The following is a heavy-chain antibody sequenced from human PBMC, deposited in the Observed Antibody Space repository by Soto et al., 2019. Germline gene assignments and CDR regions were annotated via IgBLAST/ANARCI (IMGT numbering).Heavy chain of an antibody. J-gene: IGHJ6*02. Sequence: LRLSCVASGFNFGTYAIHWVRQAPGKGLQWVALIAYDGINTYYADSVKGRFTISRDNSKNTLHLQMNSLGPEDTGVYFCARVTPGNNLYYFSGLDVWGQGTSVTVSS. V-gene: IGHV3-30-3*01. D-gene: IGHD1-1*01. CDR3: ARVTPGNNLYYFSGLDV. CDR1: GFNFGTYA. CDR2: IAYDGINT.